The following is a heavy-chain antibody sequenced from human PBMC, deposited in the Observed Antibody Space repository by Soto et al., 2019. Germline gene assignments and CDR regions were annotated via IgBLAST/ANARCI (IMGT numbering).Heavy chain of an antibody. CDR2: ISSTGSYT. V-gene: IGHV3-11*06. CDR1: GFTFTDYY. Sequence: GGSLRLSCAASGFTFTDYYMSWIRQAPGKGLEWVSYISSTGSYTNYADSVKGRFTISRDNANNSLYLQMNSLRVEDTAVYYCATLDTAEIQTAAYWGQGTLVTVSS. CDR3: ATLDTAEIQTAAY. J-gene: IGHJ4*02. D-gene: IGHD2-15*01.